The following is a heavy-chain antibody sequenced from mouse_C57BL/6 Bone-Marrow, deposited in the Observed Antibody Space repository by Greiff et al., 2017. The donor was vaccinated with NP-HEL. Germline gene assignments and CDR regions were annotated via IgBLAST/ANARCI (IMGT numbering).Heavy chain of an antibody. CDR3: ARSELRLPSFAY. CDR2: INPNNGGT. J-gene: IGHJ3*01. V-gene: IGHV1-18*01. Sequence: EVKLQESGPELVKPGASVKIPCKASGYTFTDYNMDWVKQSHGKSLEWIGDINPNNGGTIYNQKFKGKATLTVDKSSSTAYMELRSLTSEDTAVYYCARSELRLPSFAYWGQGTLVTVSA. CDR1: GYTFTDYN. D-gene: IGHD3-2*02.